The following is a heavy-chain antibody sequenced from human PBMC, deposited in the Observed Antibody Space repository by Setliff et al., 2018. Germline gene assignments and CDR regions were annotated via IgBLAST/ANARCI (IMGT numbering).Heavy chain of an antibody. CDR3: ARESRYYYDNLGTLDY. V-gene: IGHV4-30-4*08. CDR2: IYSSGST. J-gene: IGHJ4*02. Sequence: PSETLSLTCTVSGGSISSGDYYWSCIRQPPGKGLEWIGYIYSSGSTYYNPSLKSRVSISVDTSKNQFSLKLSPVTAADTAVYYCARESRYYYDNLGTLDYWGQGTLVTVSS. CDR1: GGSISSGDYY. D-gene: IGHD3-22*01.